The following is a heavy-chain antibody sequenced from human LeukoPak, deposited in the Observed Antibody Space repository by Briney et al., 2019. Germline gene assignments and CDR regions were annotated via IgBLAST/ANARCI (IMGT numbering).Heavy chain of an antibody. V-gene: IGHV4-30-4*08. Sequence: YWIGWVRPMPGKGLEWIGYIYYSGSTYYNPSLKSRVTISVDTSKNQFSLKLSSVTAADTAVYYCARAPTPRYSNYAGYYFDYWGQGTLVTVSS. CDR1: Y. D-gene: IGHD4-11*01. CDR2: IYYSGST. CDR3: ARAPTPRYSNYAGYYFDY. J-gene: IGHJ4*02.